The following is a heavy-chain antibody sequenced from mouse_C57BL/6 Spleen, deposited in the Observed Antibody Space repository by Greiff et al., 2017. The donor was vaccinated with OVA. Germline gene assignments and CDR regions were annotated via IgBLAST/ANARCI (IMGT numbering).Heavy chain of an antibody. Sequence: QVQLQQPGAELVKPGASVKMSCKASGYTFTSYWITWVKQRPGQGLEWIGDIYPGSGSTNYNEKFKSKATLTVDTSSSTAYMQLSSLTSEDSAVYYCARGRDYALYFDVWGTGTTVTVSS. CDR3: ARGRDYALYFDV. CDR2: IYPGSGST. V-gene: IGHV1-55*01. J-gene: IGHJ1*03. D-gene: IGHD2-4*01. CDR1: GYTFTSYW.